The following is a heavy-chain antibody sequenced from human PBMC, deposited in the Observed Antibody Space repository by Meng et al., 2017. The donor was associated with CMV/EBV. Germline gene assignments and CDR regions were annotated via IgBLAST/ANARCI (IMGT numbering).Heavy chain of an antibody. V-gene: IGHV3-23*01. D-gene: IGHD6-13*01. CDR2: ISGSGSST. CDR1: SYA. CDR3: AKTTAAAGRAWLMSENNGYDY. Sequence: SYAMSRVRQAPGKGLEGVSAISGSGSSTYYADSVNGRFTIARDNSKNTLYLQMTSLRAEDTAVYYCAKTTAAAGRAWLMSENNGYDYWGQGTLVTVSS. J-gene: IGHJ4*02.